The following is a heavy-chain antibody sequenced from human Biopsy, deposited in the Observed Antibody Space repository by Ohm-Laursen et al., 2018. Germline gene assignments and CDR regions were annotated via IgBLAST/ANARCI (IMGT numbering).Heavy chain of an antibody. Sequence: SDTLSPTCTVSGDSISSYYWSWIRQPPGKGLQWIGYVYYTGSTDYNPSLQSRVTISVDTSKNHFSLRLRSVTPADTAIYYCARDRGYYSDRTVPGYFDLWGRGTLVTVPS. V-gene: IGHV4-59*01. D-gene: IGHD3-22*01. CDR3: ARDRGYYSDRTVPGYFDL. J-gene: IGHJ2*01. CDR1: GDSISSYY. CDR2: VYYTGST.